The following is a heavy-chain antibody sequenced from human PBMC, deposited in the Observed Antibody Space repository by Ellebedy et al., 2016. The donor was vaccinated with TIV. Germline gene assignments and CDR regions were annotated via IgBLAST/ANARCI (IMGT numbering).Heavy chain of an antibody. V-gene: IGHV3-15*07. CDR2: IKSKSDGGTA. D-gene: IGHD4-17*01. CDR3: TTVSTKVTDVRIPR. CDR1: GFTFSNAW. J-gene: IGHJ4*02. Sequence: PGGSLRLSCAASGFTFSNAWMNWVRQAPGKGLEWVGLIKSKSDGGTADYAAPVKGRFTISRDDSKNTLYLQMNSLKTEDTAVYYCTTVSTKVTDVRIPRWGQGNLVTVSS.